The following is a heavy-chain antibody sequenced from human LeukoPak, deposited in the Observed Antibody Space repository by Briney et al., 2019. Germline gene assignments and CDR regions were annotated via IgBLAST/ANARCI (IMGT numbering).Heavy chain of an antibody. D-gene: IGHD2-2*01. CDR2: ISASGHYI. Sequence: GGSLRLSCEASGFTFGSFAMSWVRQAPGKGLEWLSGISASGHYIYNADSVKGRFTISRDNPKNTLYIEMNSLRAEDTAVYYCARDGPWGDYQFYFYVDVWGKGTTVTVSS. CDR3: ARDGPWGDYQFYFYVDV. CDR1: GFTFGSFA. V-gene: IGHV3-23*01. J-gene: IGHJ6*03.